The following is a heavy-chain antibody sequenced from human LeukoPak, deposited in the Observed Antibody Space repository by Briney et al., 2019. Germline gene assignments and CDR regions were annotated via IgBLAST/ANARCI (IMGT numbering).Heavy chain of an antibody. CDR3: AIVGFLGDAFDI. Sequence: SVKVSCKAFGGTFSNYAISWVRQAPGQGLEWMGGIIPIFGTSNYAQKFQDRVTITADKSTSTAYMELSSLRSEDTAVYYCAIVGFLGDAFDIWGQGTMVTVSS. V-gene: IGHV1-69*06. D-gene: IGHD1-26*01. CDR2: IIPIFGTS. CDR1: GGTFSNYA. J-gene: IGHJ3*02.